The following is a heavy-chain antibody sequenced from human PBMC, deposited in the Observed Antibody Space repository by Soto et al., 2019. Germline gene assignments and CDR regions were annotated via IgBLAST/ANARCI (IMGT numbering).Heavy chain of an antibody. J-gene: IGHJ4*02. D-gene: IGHD5-12*01. CDR1: GGSINTFY. CDR3: AREGSYSAYNFAHGIQLWSFDF. Sequence: TLSLTCTVSGGSINTFYWSWVRQPAGKGLEWIGRIFSSGSTSFNPSLESRVAMSVDTSKNHFSLNLSSVTAADMAVYYCAREGSYSAYNFAHGIQLWSFDFWGQGALVTVSS. V-gene: IGHV4-4*07. CDR2: IFSSGST.